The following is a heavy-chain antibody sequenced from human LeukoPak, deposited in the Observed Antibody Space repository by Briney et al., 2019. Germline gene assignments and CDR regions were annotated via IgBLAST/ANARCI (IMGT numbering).Heavy chain of an antibody. CDR2: ISAYNGNT. CDR3: AIKYYYDSSGYQGPFDY. J-gene: IGHJ4*02. V-gene: IGHV1-18*01. D-gene: IGHD3-22*01. CDR1: GYTFTSYG. Sequence: ASVKVSCKASGYTFTSYGTSWVRQAPGQGLEWMGWISAYNGNTNYAQKLQGRVTMTTDTSTSTAYMELRSLRSDDTAVYYCAIKYYYDSSGYQGPFDYRGQGTLVTVSS.